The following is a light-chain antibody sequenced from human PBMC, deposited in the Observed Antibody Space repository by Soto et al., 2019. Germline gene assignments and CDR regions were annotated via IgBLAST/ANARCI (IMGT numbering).Light chain of an antibody. CDR1: TGAVTSGHY. Sequence: QALVTQEPSLTASPGGTVTLTCGSSTGAVTSGHYPHWFQQKPGQAPRTLIYDTSIKHSWTPARFSGSLLGGKAALTLSGAQPEDEADYYCLVIYTGVGEVFGTGTKLTVL. V-gene: IGLV7-46*01. CDR2: DTS. CDR3: LVIYTGVGEV. J-gene: IGLJ1*01.